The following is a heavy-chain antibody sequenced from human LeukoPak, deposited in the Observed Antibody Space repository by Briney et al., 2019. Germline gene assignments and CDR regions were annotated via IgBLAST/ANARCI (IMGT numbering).Heavy chain of an antibody. CDR1: GGSISSGDYY. D-gene: IGHD3-22*01. Sequence: SETLSLTCTVSGGSISSGDYYWSWIRQPPGKGLEWIGYIYYSGSTYYNPSLKSRVTISVDTSKNQLSLKLSSVTAADTAVYYCARVGSYPYDAFDIWGQGTMVTASS. J-gene: IGHJ3*02. CDR3: ARVGSYPYDAFDI. V-gene: IGHV4-30-4*01. CDR2: IYYSGST.